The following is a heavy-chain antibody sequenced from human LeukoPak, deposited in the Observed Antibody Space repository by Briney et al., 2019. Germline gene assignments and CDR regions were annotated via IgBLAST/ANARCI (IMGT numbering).Heavy chain of an antibody. V-gene: IGHV3-53*04. D-gene: IGHD1-1*01. CDR2: IFSGGET. CDR1: GFVVSTNY. Sequence: PGGSLRLACAASGFVVSTNYMTWVRQAPGKGLECVAVIFSGGETYYADSVKGRFTISRHTSKNTLYLQMDSLSPEDTAVYYCATEDSLERAFDNWGQGTLSPS. CDR3: ATEDSLERAFDN. J-gene: IGHJ4*02.